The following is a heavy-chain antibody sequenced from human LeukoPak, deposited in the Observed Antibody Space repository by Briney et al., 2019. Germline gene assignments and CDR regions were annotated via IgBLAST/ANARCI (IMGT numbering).Heavy chain of an antibody. V-gene: IGHV3-23*01. D-gene: IGHD2/OR15-2a*01. CDR1: RFTFRGDA. J-gene: IGHJ3*02. Sequence: GGSRRPSCAPPRFTFRGDAMTRVAKAPGKGLKWVCAISGSGGSTYYADSVKGRFTISRDNSKSTLYLQMNSLRAEDTAVYYCAKDNSRTTYDAFDIWGQGTMVTVSS. CDR3: AKDNSRTTYDAFDI. CDR2: ISGSGGST.